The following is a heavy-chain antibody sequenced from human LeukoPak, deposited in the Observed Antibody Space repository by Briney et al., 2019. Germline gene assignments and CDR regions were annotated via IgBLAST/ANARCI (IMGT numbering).Heavy chain of an antibody. CDR3: ARDWGSTVTTYYFDY. CDR2: IIPILGIA. J-gene: IGHJ4*02. V-gene: IGHV1-69*04. Sequence: GSSVKVSCKASGGTFSSYAISWVRQAPGQGLEWMGRIIPILGIANYAQEFQGRVTITADKSTSTAYMELSSLRSEDTAVYYCARDWGSTVTTYYFDYWGQGTLVTVSS. D-gene: IGHD4-17*01. CDR1: GGTFSSYA.